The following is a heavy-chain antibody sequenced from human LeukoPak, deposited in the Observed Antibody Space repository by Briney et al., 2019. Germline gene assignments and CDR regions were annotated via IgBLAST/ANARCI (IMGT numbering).Heavy chain of an antibody. V-gene: IGHV1-46*01. CDR2: INPSGGST. D-gene: IGHD1-26*01. Sequence: GASVTVSCKASGYTLTSYYMHWVRQAPGQGLEWMGIINPSGGSTSYAQKFQGRVTMTRDTSTSTVYMELSSLRSEDTAVYYCARDRQGGYSGSYYGGYWGQGTLVTVSS. CDR3: ARDRQGGYSGSYYGGY. CDR1: GYTLTSYY. J-gene: IGHJ4*02.